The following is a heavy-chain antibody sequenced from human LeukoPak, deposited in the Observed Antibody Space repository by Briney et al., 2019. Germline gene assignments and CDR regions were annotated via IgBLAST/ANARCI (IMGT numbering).Heavy chain of an antibody. D-gene: IGHD3-10*01. Sequence: PSETLSLTCAVYGGSFSGYYWSWIRQPPGKGLEWIGEINHSGSTNYSPSLKSRVTISVDTSKNQFSLKLSSVTAADTAVYYYARGRSGYYGSGSQIDYWGQGTLVTVSS. V-gene: IGHV4-34*01. CDR1: GGSFSGYY. J-gene: IGHJ4*02. CDR3: ARGRSGYYGSGSQIDY. CDR2: INHSGST.